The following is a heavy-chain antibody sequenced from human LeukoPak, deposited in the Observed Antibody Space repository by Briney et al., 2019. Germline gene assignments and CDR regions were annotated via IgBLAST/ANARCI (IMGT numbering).Heavy chain of an antibody. CDR2: IYHSGST. Sequence: SQTLSLTCAVSGGSISSGGYSWSWIRQPPGKGLEWIGYIYHSGSTYYNPSLKSRVTISVDRPKNQFSLKLSSVTAADTAVYYCAGGNLELYYYYGMDVWGQGTTVTVSS. CDR1: GGSISSGGYS. V-gene: IGHV4-30-2*01. CDR3: AGGNLELYYYYGMDV. D-gene: IGHD4-23*01. J-gene: IGHJ6*02.